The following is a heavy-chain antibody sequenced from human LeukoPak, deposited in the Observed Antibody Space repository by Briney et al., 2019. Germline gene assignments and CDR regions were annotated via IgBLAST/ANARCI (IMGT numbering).Heavy chain of an antibody. D-gene: IGHD3-10*01. CDR2: IHTSGNT. J-gene: IGHJ4*02. V-gene: IGHV4-4*07. CDR3: ATHPWFGEFH. Sequence: SETLSLTCTVSGGSISSYYWSWIRQPAGKGLEWIGHIHTSGNTNYNSSLKSRVTISVDTSKNQFSLKLSSVTAADTAVYYCATHPWFGEFHWGQGTLVTVSS. CDR1: GGSISSYY.